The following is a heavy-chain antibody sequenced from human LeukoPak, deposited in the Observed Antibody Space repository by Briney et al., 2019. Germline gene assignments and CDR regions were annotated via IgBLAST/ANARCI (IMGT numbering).Heavy chain of an antibody. V-gene: IGHV4-39*01. J-gene: IGHJ4*02. CDR1: GGSISSSSYY. Sequence: PSETLSLTCTVSGGSISSSSYYWGWIRQPPGKGLEWIGSIYYSGSTYYNPSLKSRVTISVDTSKNQFSLKLSSVTAADTAVYYCASQGRIAVAGKLDYWGQGTLVTVSS. D-gene: IGHD6-19*01. CDR2: IYYSGST. CDR3: ASQGRIAVAGKLDY.